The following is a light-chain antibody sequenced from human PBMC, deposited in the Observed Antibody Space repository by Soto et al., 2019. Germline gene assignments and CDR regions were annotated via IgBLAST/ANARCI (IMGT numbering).Light chain of an antibody. J-gene: IGKJ2*01. V-gene: IGKV3-15*01. CDR2: GAS. CDR1: RSVSSN. CDR3: QQYNNWPPYT. Sequence: EIVMTQSPATLSVSPGERATLSCRASRSVSSNLAWYQQKPGQAPRLLMYGASTRGTGIPARFSGSGSGTEFTLTISSLQSEDFAVYYCQQYNNWPPYTFGQGTKLEIK.